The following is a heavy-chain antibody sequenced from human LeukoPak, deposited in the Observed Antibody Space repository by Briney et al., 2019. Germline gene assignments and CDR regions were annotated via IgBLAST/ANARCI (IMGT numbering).Heavy chain of an antibody. D-gene: IGHD6-19*01. V-gene: IGHV4-34*01. J-gene: IGHJ4*02. Sequence: KPSETLSLTCAVYGGSFRGYYWGWIRQPPGEGLGWIGEINHSGSTNYNPSLKSRVTISVDTSKNQFSLKLSSVTAADTAVYYCARAVRQWLVRIDYWGQGTLVTVSS. CDR1: GGSFRGYY. CDR3: ARAVRQWLVRIDY. CDR2: INHSGST.